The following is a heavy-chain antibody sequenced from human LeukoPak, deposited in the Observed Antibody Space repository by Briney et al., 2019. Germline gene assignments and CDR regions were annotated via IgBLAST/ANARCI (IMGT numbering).Heavy chain of an antibody. CDR1: GYTFTSYG. CDR2: ISAYNGNT. J-gene: IGHJ4*02. CDR3: ARSLVVAAPFDY. V-gene: IGHV1-18*01. D-gene: IGHD2-15*01. Sequence: ASVTVSCTASGYTFTSYGISWVRQAPGPGLEWMGWISAYNGNTNYAQKLQGRVTMTTDTSTSTAYMELRSLRSDDTAVYYCARSLVVAAPFDYWGQGTLVTVSS.